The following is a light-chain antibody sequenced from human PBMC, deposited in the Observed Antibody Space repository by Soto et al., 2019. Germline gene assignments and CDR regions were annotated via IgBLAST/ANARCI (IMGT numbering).Light chain of an antibody. V-gene: IGKV4-1*01. CDR2: WAS. Sequence: EIVMTQSPDSLAVSLGERATINCRSSQSVLYSSNNKNYLAWYQQKPRQPPELLITWASTREFGVPARFSGSGSGTDFTLTISNLQAEDVAIYYCQQYYGTPYTFGQGTKLEIK. J-gene: IGKJ2*01. CDR3: QQYYGTPYT. CDR1: QSVLYSSNNKNY.